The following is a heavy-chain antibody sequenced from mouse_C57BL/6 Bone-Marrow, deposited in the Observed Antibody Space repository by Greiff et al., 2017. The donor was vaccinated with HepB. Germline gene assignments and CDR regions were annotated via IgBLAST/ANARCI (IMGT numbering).Heavy chain of an antibody. J-gene: IGHJ4*01. CDR2: IRNKANGYTT. Sequence: EVKLVESGGGLVQPGGSLSLSCAASGFTFTDYYMSWVRQPPGKALEWLGFIRNKANGYTTEYSASVKGRFTISSDNSQSILYLQMNALRAENSATYYCARYSPPCYYYDSSDAMDYWGQGTSVTVSS. CDR3: ARYSPPCYYYDSSDAMDY. V-gene: IGHV7-3*01. CDR1: GFTFTDYY. D-gene: IGHD1-1*01.